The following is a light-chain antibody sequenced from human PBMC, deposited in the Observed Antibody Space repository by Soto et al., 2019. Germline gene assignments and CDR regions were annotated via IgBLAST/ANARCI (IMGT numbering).Light chain of an antibody. CDR3: MQPLQTPRT. CDR1: QSLLHSHGYHY. Sequence: DTVRTQSQRYLPVTPGEPSSSACRFIQSLLHSHGYHYLDWYLQKPGQSTQLLIYLASNRASGVPDRFSGSGSGTDFTLKISRVEAEHVGVYYCMQPLQTPRTFGQGTKVDIK. V-gene: IGKV2-28*01. J-gene: IGKJ1*01. CDR2: LAS.